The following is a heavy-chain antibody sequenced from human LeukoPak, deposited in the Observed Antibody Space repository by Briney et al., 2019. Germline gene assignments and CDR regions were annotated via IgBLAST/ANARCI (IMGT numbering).Heavy chain of an antibody. J-gene: IGHJ4*02. CDR1: GYTFSAYY. CDR3: ARMRDLVGTSPLGY. CDR2: LNPNSGGT. Sequence: ASVTLSYTASGYTFSAYYMHWARQAPGQGLEWMGWLNPNSGGTNYAQKFQGRVTMTRDTSISTAYMELSSLRSEDTAVYYCARMRDLVGTSPLGYWGQGTLVTVSS. D-gene: IGHD1-26*01. V-gene: IGHV1-2*02.